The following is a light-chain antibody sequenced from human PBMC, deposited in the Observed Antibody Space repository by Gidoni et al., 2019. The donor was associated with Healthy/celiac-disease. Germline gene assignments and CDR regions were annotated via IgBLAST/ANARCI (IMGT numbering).Light chain of an antibody. CDR1: QSISSD. CDR3: QQSYSTPLT. CDR2: AAS. Sequence: DIQITQPLSSLSASVADRVTITCRASQSISSDLNWYQQKPGKAPKLLIYAASSLQSGVPSRFSGSGSGTDFTLTISSLQPEDVATYYCQQSYSTPLTFGPGTKVDIK. V-gene: IGKV1-39*01. J-gene: IGKJ3*01.